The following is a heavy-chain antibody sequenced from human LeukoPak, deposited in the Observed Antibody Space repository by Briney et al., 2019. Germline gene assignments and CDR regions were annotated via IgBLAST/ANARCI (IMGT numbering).Heavy chain of an antibody. Sequence: GASVTVSCKASGYTFTSYGISWVRQAPGQGLEWMGWISAYNGNTNYAQKLQGRVTMTTDTSTSTAYMELRSLRSDDTAVYYCARVSGYLRSNWFDPWGQGTLATVSS. D-gene: IGHD3-10*01. CDR2: ISAYNGNT. J-gene: IGHJ5*02. V-gene: IGHV1-18*01. CDR1: GYTFTSYG. CDR3: ARVSGYLRSNWFDP.